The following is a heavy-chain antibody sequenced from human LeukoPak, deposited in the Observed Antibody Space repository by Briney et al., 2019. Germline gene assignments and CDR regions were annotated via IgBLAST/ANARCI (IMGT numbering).Heavy chain of an antibody. CDR3: AKDNTRSLVRGVIIA. V-gene: IGHV3-23*01. J-gene: IGHJ5*02. D-gene: IGHD3-10*01. Sequence: TGGSLRLSCAASGFTFSSYAMSWVRQAPGKGLEWVSAISGSGCSTYYADSVKGRFTISRDNSKNTLYLQMNSLRAEDTAVYYCAKDNTRSLVRGVIIAWGQGTLVTVSS. CDR1: GFTFSSYA. CDR2: ISGSGCST.